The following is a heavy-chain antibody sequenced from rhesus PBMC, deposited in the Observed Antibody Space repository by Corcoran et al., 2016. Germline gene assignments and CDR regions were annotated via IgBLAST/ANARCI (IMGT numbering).Heavy chain of an antibody. D-gene: IGHD1-20*01. CDR3: ARRYSWNNFYGLDS. J-gene: IGHJ6*01. Sequence: EVQLVESGGGLVQPGGSLRLSCAASGFPFSGYEMHWVRQAQGTGLGSVSVMCGESSYTHKVDSVKGRFSISRDNAKNSLSLQMNSLRAEDTAVYYCARRYSWNNFYGLDSWGQGVVVTVSS. CDR2: MCGESSYT. V-gene: IGHV3-115*02. CDR1: GFPFSGYE.